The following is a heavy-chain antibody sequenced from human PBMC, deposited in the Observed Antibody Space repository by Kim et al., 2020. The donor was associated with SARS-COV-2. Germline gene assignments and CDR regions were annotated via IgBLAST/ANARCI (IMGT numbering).Heavy chain of an antibody. Sequence: SETLSLTCAVYGGSFSGYYWSWIRQPPGKGLEWIGEINHSGSTNYNPSLKSRVTISVDTSKNQFSLKLSSVTAADTAVYYCARGPGYGSGSYYTYYYYYYGMDVWGQGTTVTVSS. CDR2: INHSGST. J-gene: IGHJ6*02. V-gene: IGHV4-34*01. CDR1: GGSFSGYY. CDR3: ARGPGYGSGSYYTYYYYYYGMDV. D-gene: IGHD3-10*01.